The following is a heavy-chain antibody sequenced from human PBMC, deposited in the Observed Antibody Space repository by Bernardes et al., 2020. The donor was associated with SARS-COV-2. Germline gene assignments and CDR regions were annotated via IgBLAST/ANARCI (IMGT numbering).Heavy chain of an antibody. CDR3: AKDRGPYCGGDCYYFDY. CDR2: ISYDGSNK. J-gene: IGHJ4*02. Sequence: GGSLRLSCAASGFTFSSYGMHWVRQAPGKGLEWVAVISYDGSNKYYADSVKGRFTISRDNSKNTLYLQMNSLRAEDTAVYYCAKDRGPYCGGDCYYFDYWGQGTLVTVSS. D-gene: IGHD2-21*02. V-gene: IGHV3-30*18. CDR1: GFTFSSYG.